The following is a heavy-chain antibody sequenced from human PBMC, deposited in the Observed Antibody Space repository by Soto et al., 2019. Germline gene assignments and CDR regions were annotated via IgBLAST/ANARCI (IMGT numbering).Heavy chain of an antibody. CDR3: ARFLNVFFTGPYLFYF. J-gene: IGHJ4*02. CDR2: INPSGGST. CDR1: GYTFTSYY. V-gene: IGHV1-46*01. D-gene: IGHD3-9*01. Sequence: ASVKVSCKASGYTFTSYYMHWVRQAPGQGLEWMGIINPSGGSTSYAQKFQGRVTMTRDTSTSTVYMELSSLRSEDTAVYYCARFLNVFFTGPYLFYFCGKGSLVTVSS.